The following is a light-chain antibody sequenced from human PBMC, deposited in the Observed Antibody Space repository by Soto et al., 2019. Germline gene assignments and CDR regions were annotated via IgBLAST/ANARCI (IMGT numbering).Light chain of an antibody. Sequence: EIVLTQSPGTLSLSPGDRATLSYRASQSVSSNYLAWYQQKLGQAPSLLIYGASSRATGIPDRFSGSGSGTDFTLTINRLEPEDFAVYYCQQYSISPLTFGGGTKVEIK. CDR1: QSVSSNY. CDR3: QQYSISPLT. V-gene: IGKV3-20*01. CDR2: GAS. J-gene: IGKJ4*01.